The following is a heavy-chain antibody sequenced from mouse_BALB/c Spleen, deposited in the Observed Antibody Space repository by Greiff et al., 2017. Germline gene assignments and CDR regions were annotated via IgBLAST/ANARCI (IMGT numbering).Heavy chain of an antibody. CDR2: IWGGGST. CDR3: ASETLPDGGFDY. J-gene: IGHJ2*01. V-gene: IGHV2-6-4*01. CDR1: GFSLSRYS. Sequence: QVHVKQSGPGLVAPSQSLSITCTVSGFSLSRYSVHWVRQPPGKGLEWLGMIWGGGSTDYNSALKSRLSISKDNSKSQVFLKMNSLQTDDTAMYYCASETLPDGGFDYWGQGTTLTVSS.